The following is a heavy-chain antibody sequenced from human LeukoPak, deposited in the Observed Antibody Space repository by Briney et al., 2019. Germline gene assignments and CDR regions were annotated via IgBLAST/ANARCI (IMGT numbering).Heavy chain of an antibody. V-gene: IGHV4-4*07. CDR3: AREGNDSGDFLPFDY. Sequence: SHTLSLTCSVSGPYISSYYWSSIRQPAGKGLEWIGRIYSSGTANYNSALASRATMSVDASNNQFSLKLSSVTAADTAVYYCAREGNDSGDFLPFDYWGQGTLVTVSS. CDR1: GPYISSYY. D-gene: IGHD4-17*01. J-gene: IGHJ4*02. CDR2: IYSSGTA.